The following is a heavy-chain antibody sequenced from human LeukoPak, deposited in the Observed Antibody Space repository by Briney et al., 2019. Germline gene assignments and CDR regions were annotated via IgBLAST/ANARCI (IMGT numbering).Heavy chain of an antibody. V-gene: IGHV3-48*04. CDR3: VLRGAVAAADF. D-gene: IGHD6-19*01. Sequence: GGSLRLSCAAPGFPFSSHWMTWVRQAPGKGLEWVSYISSSGSPIYYADSVEGRFTISRDNAKNSLYLQMNSLGAEDTAVYYCVLRGAVAAADFWGQGTLVTVSS. CDR2: ISSSGSPI. CDR1: GFPFSSHW. J-gene: IGHJ4*02.